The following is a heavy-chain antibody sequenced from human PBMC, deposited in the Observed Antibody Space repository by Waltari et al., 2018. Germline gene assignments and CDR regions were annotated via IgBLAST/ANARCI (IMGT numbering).Heavy chain of an antibody. Sequence: QLHLQESGPGLVEPSETLSLTCSVSGGSIRSDSHYWVWIRQPPGKGLEGFGSIYFGGRPYYNPSLRSRLTISADTSKNQFSLRLTSVTASDTAVYYCARQSGITINEAAFDIWGPGTMVTVPS. CDR1: GGSIRSDSHY. CDR2: IYFGGRP. V-gene: IGHV4-39*01. CDR3: ARQSGITINEAAFDI. J-gene: IGHJ3*02. D-gene: IGHD1-7*01.